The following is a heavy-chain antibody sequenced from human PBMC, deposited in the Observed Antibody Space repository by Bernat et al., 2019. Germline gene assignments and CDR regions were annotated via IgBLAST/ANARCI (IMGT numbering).Heavy chain of an antibody. Sequence: EVQLLESVGVLVKPGRSLRLSCTASGFTFGDYAMCWFRQAPGNGLVWVGFIRSKAYGETTEYAASVKGRFTISKDESKSMAYLKMSSLTTEDTAVYYCTRDLPFLDYLYYYYYMDVWGKGTTVTVSS. J-gene: IGHJ6*03. D-gene: IGHD3-3*01. V-gene: IGHV3-49*05. CDR1: GFTFGDYA. CDR3: TRDLPFLDYLYYYYYMDV. CDR2: IRSKAYGETT.